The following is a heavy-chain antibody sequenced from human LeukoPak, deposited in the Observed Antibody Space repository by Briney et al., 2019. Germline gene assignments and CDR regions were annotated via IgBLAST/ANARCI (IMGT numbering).Heavy chain of an antibody. V-gene: IGHV4-4*07. CDR3: ARDRTDDILTGYYLVGWFDP. CDR2: IYTSGST. D-gene: IGHD3-9*01. J-gene: IGHJ5*02. Sequence: SETLSPTCTVSGGSISSYYWSWIRQPAGKGLEWIGRIYTSGSTNYNPSLKSRVTMSVDTSKNQFSLKLSSVTAADTAVYYCARDRTDDILTGYYLVGWFDPWGQGTLVTVSS. CDR1: GGSISSYY.